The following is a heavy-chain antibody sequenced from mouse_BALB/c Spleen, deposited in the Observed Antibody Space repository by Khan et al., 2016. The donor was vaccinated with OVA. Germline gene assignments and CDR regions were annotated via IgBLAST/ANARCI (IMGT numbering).Heavy chain of an antibody. CDR1: GFNIKDTY. CDR2: IDPANGNT. J-gene: IGHJ2*01. CDR3: ARINA. V-gene: IGHV14-3*02. Sequence: EVKLQESGAELVKPGASVKLSCTASGFNIKDTYMHWVKQRPEQGLEWIGRIDPANGNTKYDPKFQGKATITADTYTNTAYLQLSILTYEDTAGYYCARINAWGQGTTLTVSS.